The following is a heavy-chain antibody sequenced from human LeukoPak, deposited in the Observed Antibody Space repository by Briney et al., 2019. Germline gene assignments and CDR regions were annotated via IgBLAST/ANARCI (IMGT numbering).Heavy chain of an antibody. CDR1: GFTFSSYA. CDR2: ISGSGGST. Sequence: PGGSLRLSCAASGFTFSSYAMSWVRQAPGKGLEWVSAISGSGGSTYYAGSVKGRFTISRDNSKSTLYLQMNSLRAEDTAVYYCAKAEQDYYYYGMDVWGQGTTVTVSS. J-gene: IGHJ6*02. V-gene: IGHV3-23*01. D-gene: IGHD1-26*01. CDR3: AKAEQDYYYYGMDV.